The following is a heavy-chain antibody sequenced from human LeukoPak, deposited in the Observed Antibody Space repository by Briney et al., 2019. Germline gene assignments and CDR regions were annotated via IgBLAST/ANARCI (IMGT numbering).Heavy chain of an antibody. Sequence: GGSLRLSCAASGFTFSSYWMSWVRQAPGKGLEWVSGISWNSGSIGYADSVRGRFTISRDNAKNSLYLQMNSLRAEDTALYYCAKAALGLHWGHDAFDIWGQGTMVTVSS. CDR3: AKAALGLHWGHDAFDI. CDR1: GFTFSSYW. V-gene: IGHV3-9*01. CDR2: ISWNSGSI. D-gene: IGHD5-24*01. J-gene: IGHJ3*02.